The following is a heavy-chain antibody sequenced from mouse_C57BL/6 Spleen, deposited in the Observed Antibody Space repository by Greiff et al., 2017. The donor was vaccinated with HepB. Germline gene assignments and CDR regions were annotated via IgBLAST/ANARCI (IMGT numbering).Heavy chain of an antibody. CDR1: GYAFSSSW. Sequence: QVQLQQSGPELVKPGASVKISCKASGYAFSSSWMNWVKQRPGKGLEWIGRIYPGDGDTNYNGKFKGKATLTADKSSSTAYMQLSSLTSEDSAVYFCARRAPNWDEWYFDVWGTGTTVTVSS. CDR2: IYPGDGDT. CDR3: ARRAPNWDEWYFDV. D-gene: IGHD4-1*01. J-gene: IGHJ1*03. V-gene: IGHV1-82*01.